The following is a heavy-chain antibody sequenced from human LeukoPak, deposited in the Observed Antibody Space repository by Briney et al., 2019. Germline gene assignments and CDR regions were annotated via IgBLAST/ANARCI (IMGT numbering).Heavy chain of an antibody. CDR3: ARGSDDYREAEY. Sequence: PGGSLRLSCAVSGFSFNNHWMTWVRQAPGKGLEWVANIKQDGSVKYYVDSVKGRLTISRDNAKNSLYLQMNNLRAEDTAVYYCARGSDDYREAEYWGQGTLVTVSS. CDR1: GFSFNNHW. V-gene: IGHV3-7*05. J-gene: IGHJ4*02. D-gene: IGHD4-11*01. CDR2: IKQDGSVK.